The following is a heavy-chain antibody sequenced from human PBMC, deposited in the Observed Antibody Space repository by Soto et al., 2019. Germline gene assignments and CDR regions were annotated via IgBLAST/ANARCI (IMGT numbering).Heavy chain of an antibody. CDR2: INEDGSET. CDR3: AKSPMVRTFHYGMDV. J-gene: IGHJ6*02. Sequence: EVQLVASGGNLVQPGGSLRVSCAASEVRFSFYWMSWVRQAPGKGLEWVADINEDGSETYYAYAVKGRFTISRDDATNSLYLQMNSLRAGDTAVYFCAKSPMVRTFHYGMDVWGQGTTVTVSS. V-gene: IGHV3-7*05. CDR1: EVRFSFYW. D-gene: IGHD3-16*01.